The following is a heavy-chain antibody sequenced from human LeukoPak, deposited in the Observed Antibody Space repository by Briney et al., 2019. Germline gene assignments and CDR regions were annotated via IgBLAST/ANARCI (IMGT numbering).Heavy chain of an antibody. V-gene: IGHV3-30-3*01. J-gene: IGHJ5*02. Sequence: GGSLRLSCAASGFTFRSYAMHWVRQAPGKGLEWVAVISYDGSNKYYADSVKGRFTISRDNSKNTLYLQMNSLRAEDTAVYCCARAAGDSSGWYWFDPWGQGTLVTVSS. D-gene: IGHD6-19*01. CDR2: ISYDGSNK. CDR3: ARAAGDSSGWYWFDP. CDR1: GFTFRSYA.